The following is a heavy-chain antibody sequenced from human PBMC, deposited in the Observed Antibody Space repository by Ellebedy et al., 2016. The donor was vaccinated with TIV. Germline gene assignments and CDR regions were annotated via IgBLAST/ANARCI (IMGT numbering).Heavy chain of an antibody. J-gene: IGHJ4*02. CDR2: INHSGST. Sequence: GSLRLXXAVYGGSFSGYYWSWIRQPPGRGLEWIGEINHSGSTNYNPSLKSRVTISVDTSKNQFSLKLSSVTAADTAVYYCARDPGGDYGDRFDYWGQGTLVTVSS. CDR1: GGSFSGYY. CDR3: ARDPGGDYGDRFDY. V-gene: IGHV4-34*01. D-gene: IGHD4-17*01.